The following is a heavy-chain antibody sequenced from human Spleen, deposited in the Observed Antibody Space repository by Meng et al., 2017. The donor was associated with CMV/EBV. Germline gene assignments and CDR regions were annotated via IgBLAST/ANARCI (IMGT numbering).Heavy chain of an antibody. V-gene: IGHV1-2*02. CDR3: ARSGVPAAIGYYYYYGMDV. D-gene: IGHD2-2*02. Sequence: ASVKVSCKASGYTFTGYYMHWVRQAPGQGLEWMGWINPNSGGTNYAQKFQGRVTMTRDTSISTAYMELSRLRSDDTAVYYCARSGVPAAIGYYYYYGMDVWGQGTTVTVSS. CDR2: INPNSGGT. J-gene: IGHJ6*02. CDR1: GYTFTGYY.